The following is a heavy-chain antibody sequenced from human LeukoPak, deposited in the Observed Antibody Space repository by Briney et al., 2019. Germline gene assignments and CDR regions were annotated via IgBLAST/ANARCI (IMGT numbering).Heavy chain of an antibody. CDR2: ISWNSGST. CDR3: AKAHYYDSSGYYFDAAFDI. J-gene: IGHJ3*02. D-gene: IGHD3-22*01. CDR1: GFTFDDYA. V-gene: IGHV3-9*03. Sequence: PGGSPRLSCAASGFTFDDYAMHWVRQAPGKGLEWVSGISWNSGSTGYADSVKGRFTISRDNAKNSLYLQMNSLRAEDMALYYCAKAHYYDSSGYYFDAAFDIWGQGTMVTVSS.